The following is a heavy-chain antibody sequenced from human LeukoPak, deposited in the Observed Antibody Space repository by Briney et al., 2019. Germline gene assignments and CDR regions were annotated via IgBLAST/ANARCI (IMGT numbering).Heavy chain of an antibody. V-gene: IGHV4-59*08. CDR1: GASINNNF. J-gene: IGHJ4*01. D-gene: IGHD3-22*01. Sequence: SETLSLTCTVSGASINNNFWTWIRQPPGKGLEWIGYIYSSGSANYNPSLKSRVIISGDTSKNQISLNLTSVTAADTAVYFCARHRDYYDTWGHGTPVTVSS. CDR2: IYSSGSA. CDR3: ARHRDYYDT.